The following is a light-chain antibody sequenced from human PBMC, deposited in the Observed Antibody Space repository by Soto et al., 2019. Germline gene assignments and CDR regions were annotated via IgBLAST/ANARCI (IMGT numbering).Light chain of an antibody. V-gene: IGKV1-39*01. CDR1: QSIRRS. CDR3: QQSFTTPLT. J-gene: IGKJ4*01. Sequence: DIQMTQSPSSLSASVADRVTITCRASQSIRRSLNWHQQKPGKAPNVLINVASTLRSGVPSRFSGSGSGTDFNLTINSLQPEDFATYFCQQSFTTPLTFGGGTKVDIK. CDR2: VAS.